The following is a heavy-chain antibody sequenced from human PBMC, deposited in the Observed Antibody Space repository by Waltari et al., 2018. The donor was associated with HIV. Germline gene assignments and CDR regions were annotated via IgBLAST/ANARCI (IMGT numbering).Heavy chain of an antibody. V-gene: IGHV3-7*01. D-gene: IGHD2-21*01. CDR2: INEIGSET. Sequence: EVRLIQSAGGRVRRGGWLRLSCFASGFVVSDDWVTWVRQAPGGGLEWVASINEIGSETHQRKSVKGGFTIARDDANNAVHLDMTNLGASDTSVDFCARESDWLYSAFIDLWGGGSLVTVSS. J-gene: IGHJ4*02. CDR3: ARESDWLYSAFIDL. CDR1: GFVVSDDW.